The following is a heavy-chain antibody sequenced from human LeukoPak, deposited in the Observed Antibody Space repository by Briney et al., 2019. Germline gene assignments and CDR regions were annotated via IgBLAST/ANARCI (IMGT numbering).Heavy chain of an antibody. CDR2: IKQDGSEK. CDR3: ARDKYDFWSGYSYGMDV. V-gene: IGHV3-7*01. Sequence: GSLRLSCAASGFTFSSYWMSWVRQAPGKGLEWVANIKQDGSEKYYVDSVKGRFTISRDNAKNSLYLQMNSLRAEDTAVYYCARDKYDFWSGYSYGMDVWGQGTTVTVSS. J-gene: IGHJ6*02. D-gene: IGHD3-3*01. CDR1: GFTFSSYW.